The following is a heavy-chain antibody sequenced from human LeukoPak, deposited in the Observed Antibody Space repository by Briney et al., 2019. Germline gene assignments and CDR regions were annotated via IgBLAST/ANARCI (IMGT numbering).Heavy chain of an antibody. CDR3: VRDPEYASSSGDFGY. CDR1: GFTFKNYE. CDR2: ISSSGSTI. J-gene: IGHJ4*02. D-gene: IGHD6-6*01. Sequence: PGGSLRLSCAASGFTFKNYEMNWIRQAPGKRLEWISYISSSGSTIYYADSVKGRFTISRDNAKKSLYLQMNGVRAEDTAVYYCVRDPEYASSSGDFGYWGQGTLVTVSS. V-gene: IGHV3-48*03.